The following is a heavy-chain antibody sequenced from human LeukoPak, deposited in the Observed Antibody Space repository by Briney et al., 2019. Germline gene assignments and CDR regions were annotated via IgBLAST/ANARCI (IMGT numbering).Heavy chain of an antibody. CDR3: ARDTRHRYCSSSSCYRGWFDP. J-gene: IGHJ5*02. D-gene: IGHD2-2*01. Sequence: SVKVSCKASGGTFSSYAISWVRQAPGQGLEWMGGIIPIFGTANYAQKFQGRVTITADESTSTAYMELSSLRSEDTAVYYCARDTRHRYCSSSSCYRGWFDPWGQGTLVTVSS. V-gene: IGHV1-69*13. CDR2: IIPIFGTA. CDR1: GGTFSSYA.